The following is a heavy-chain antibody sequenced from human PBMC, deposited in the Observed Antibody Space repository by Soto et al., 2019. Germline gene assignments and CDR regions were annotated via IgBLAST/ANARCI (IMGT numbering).Heavy chain of an antibody. D-gene: IGHD3-10*01. CDR1: GFTFSSYA. V-gene: IGHV3-23*01. Sequence: GGSLRLSCAASGFTFSSYAMSWVRQAPGKGLEWVSAISGSGGSTYYADSVKGRFTISRDNSKNTLYLQMNSLRAEDTAVYYCAKAPSRTMVRGAGPLTIYYYGMDVWGQGTTVTVSS. CDR3: AKAPSRTMVRGAGPLTIYYYGMDV. J-gene: IGHJ6*02. CDR2: ISGSGGST.